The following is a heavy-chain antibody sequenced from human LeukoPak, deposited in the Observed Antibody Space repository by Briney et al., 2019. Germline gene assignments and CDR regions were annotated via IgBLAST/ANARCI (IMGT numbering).Heavy chain of an antibody. CDR1: GFTFSSYW. V-gene: IGHV3-7*01. Sequence: GGSLRLSCAASGFTFSSYWMSWVRQAPGKGLEWVANIKQDGSEKYYVDSVKGRFTISRDNAKNSLYLQMNSLRAEDMAVYYCAKVNAQMWLRSYFGYWGQGTLVTVSS. J-gene: IGHJ4*02. CDR2: IKQDGSEK. CDR3: AKVNAQMWLRSYFGY. D-gene: IGHD5-12*01.